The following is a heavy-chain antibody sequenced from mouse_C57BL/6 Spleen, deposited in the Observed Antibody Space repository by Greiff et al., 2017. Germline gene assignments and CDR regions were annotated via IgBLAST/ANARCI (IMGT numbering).Heavy chain of an antibody. CDR3: ARGRDYGSSHWYFDV. D-gene: IGHD1-1*01. CDR1: GYTFTSYW. CDR2: IDPSDSYT. J-gene: IGHJ1*03. V-gene: IGHV1-69*01. Sequence: VQLQQPGAELVMPGASVKLSCKASGYTFTSYWMHWVKQRPGQGLEWIGEIDPSDSYTNYNQKFEGKSTLTVDKSSSTAYMQLSSLTSEDSAVYYCARGRDYGSSHWYFDVWGTGTTVTVSS.